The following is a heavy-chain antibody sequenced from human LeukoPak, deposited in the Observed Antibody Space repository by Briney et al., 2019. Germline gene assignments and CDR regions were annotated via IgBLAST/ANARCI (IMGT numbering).Heavy chain of an antibody. J-gene: IGHJ6*03. CDR2: ISAYNGNT. CDR3: ARAYDFWSGPHYYYMDV. CDR1: GYTFTSYG. Sequence: ASVKVSCKASGYTFTSYGISWVRQAPGQGLEWMGWISAYNGNTNYAQKLQGRVTMTTDTSTSTAYMELRSLRSDDTAVYYCARAYDFWSGPHYYYMDVWGKGTTVTVSS. D-gene: IGHD3-3*01. V-gene: IGHV1-18*01.